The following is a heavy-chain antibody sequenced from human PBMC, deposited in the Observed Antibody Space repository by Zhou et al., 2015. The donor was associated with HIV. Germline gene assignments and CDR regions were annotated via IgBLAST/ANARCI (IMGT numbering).Heavy chain of an antibody. V-gene: IGHV1-69*01. CDR2: IIPIFGTA. Sequence: QVQLVQSGAEVKKPGSSVKVSCKASGGTFSSYAISWVRQAPGQGLEWMGGIIPIFGTANYAQKFQGRVTITADESTSTAYMELSSLRSEDTAVYYCARDARYEVPAALGPFDYWGQGTLVTVSS. J-gene: IGHJ4*02. CDR3: ARDARYEVPAALGPFDY. D-gene: IGHD2-2*01. CDR1: GGTFSSYA.